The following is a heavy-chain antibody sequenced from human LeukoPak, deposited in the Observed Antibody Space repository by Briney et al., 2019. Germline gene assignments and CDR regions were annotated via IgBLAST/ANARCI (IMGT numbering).Heavy chain of an antibody. CDR1: GFTVSSNY. CDR2: IYSGGST. J-gene: IGHJ6*02. V-gene: IGHV3-53*01. Sequence: GGSLRLSCAASGFTVSSNYMSWVRQAPGKGLEWASVIYSGGSTYYADSVKGRFTISRDNSKNTLYLQMNSLRAEDTAVYYCARDLRYSSYYYGMDVWGQGTTVTVSS. CDR3: ARDLRYSSYYYGMDV. D-gene: IGHD3-9*01.